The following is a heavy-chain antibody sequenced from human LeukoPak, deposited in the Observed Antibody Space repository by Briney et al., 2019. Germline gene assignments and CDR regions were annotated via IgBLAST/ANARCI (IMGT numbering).Heavy chain of an antibody. CDR1: GYSIGSGYY. CDR2: VYHTGST. J-gene: IGHJ4*02. CDR3: ASHYYASSGSLFDS. D-gene: IGHD3-22*01. V-gene: IGHV4-38-2*01. Sequence: SETLCLTCAVSGYSIGSGYYWVWIRQPPGKGLEWIGSVYHTGSTYYHPSLKSRVTISLDTSKNQFSLRLTSVTAADTALYYCASHYYASSGSLFDSWGRGSLVTVSS.